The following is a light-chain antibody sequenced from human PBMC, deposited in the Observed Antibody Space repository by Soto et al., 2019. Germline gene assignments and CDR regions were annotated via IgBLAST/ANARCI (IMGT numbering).Light chain of an antibody. CDR3: QPYNNWPLT. V-gene: IGKV3-15*01. J-gene: IGKJ4*01. CDR2: DTF. CDR1: QTVSSS. Sequence: EIVLTQSPGTLSLSPGERVTLSCRASQTVSSSYFGWFQQRPGQAPRLLIYDTFYRATGVPTRFSGSRSGAEFTLTINSLQSEDFAVYYCQPYNNWPLTFGGGTKVEIK.